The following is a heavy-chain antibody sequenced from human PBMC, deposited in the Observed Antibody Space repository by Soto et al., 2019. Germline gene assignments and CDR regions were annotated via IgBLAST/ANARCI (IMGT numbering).Heavy chain of an antibody. CDR2: INPNSGGT. D-gene: IGHD5-12*01. CDR1: GYTFAGYY. CDR3: ARVPPHLRGDGMDV. J-gene: IGHJ6*02. V-gene: IGHV1-2*04. Sequence: VKVSCKASGYTFAGYYMHWVRQAPGQGLEWMGWINPNSGGTNYAQKFQGWVTMTRDTSISTAYMELSRLRSDATAVYYCARVPPHLRGDGMDVWGQGTTVTVSS.